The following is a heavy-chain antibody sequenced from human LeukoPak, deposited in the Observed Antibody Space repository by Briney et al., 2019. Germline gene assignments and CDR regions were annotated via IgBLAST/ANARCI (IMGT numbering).Heavy chain of an antibody. CDR2: INPSGGST. CDR1: GYTFTSYY. V-gene: IGHV1-46*01. J-gene: IGHJ3*02. Sequence: ASVKVSCKASGYTFTSYYMHWVRQAPGQGLEWMGIINPSGGSTSYAQKFQGRVTMTRDTSTSTVYMELSSLRSEDTAAYYCARTQGLMYAFDIWGQGTMVTVSS. CDR3: ARTQGLMYAFDI.